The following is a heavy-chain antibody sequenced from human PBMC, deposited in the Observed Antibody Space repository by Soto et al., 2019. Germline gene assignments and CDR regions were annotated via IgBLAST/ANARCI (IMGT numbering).Heavy chain of an antibody. V-gene: IGHV1-3*01. CDR1: GYTFTSYA. J-gene: IGHJ2*01. CDR3: ARDYCSGGSCYLDHWYFDL. Sequence: ASVKVSCKASGYTFTSYAMHWVRQAPGQRLEWMGWINAGNGNTKYSQKFQGRVTITRDTSASTAYMELSSLRSEDTAVYYCARDYCSGGSCYLDHWYFDLWGRGTLVTVSS. D-gene: IGHD2-15*01. CDR2: INAGNGNT.